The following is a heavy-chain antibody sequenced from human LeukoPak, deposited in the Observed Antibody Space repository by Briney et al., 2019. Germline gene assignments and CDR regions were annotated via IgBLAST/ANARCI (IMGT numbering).Heavy chain of an antibody. J-gene: IGHJ4*02. CDR3: ARDAKDPWGTTMITCDY. CDR1: GFTFSSYE. CDR2: ISSSGSTI. D-gene: IGHD3-16*01. Sequence: GGALRPSCAASGFTFSSYEMNWVRQAPGKGLEWVSYISSSGSTIYYADSVKGRFTISRDNAKNSLYLQMNSLRAEDTAVYYCARDAKDPWGTTMITCDYWGQGTLVTVSS. V-gene: IGHV3-48*03.